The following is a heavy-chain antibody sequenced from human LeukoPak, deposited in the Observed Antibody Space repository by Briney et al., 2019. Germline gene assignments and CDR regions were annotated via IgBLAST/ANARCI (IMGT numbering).Heavy chain of an antibody. Sequence: GGSLRLSWAASGFTFSTYTMNWVRQATVKVVEWVSTVSDSSDVHYSGSVKGRFTISRDNARNSLYLQMNSLRDEDTAVYYCARDGLHTAHFDYWGQGTLVTVSS. CDR2: VSDSSDV. CDR3: ARDGLHTAHFDY. V-gene: IGHV3-48*02. CDR1: GFTFSTYT. D-gene: IGHD5-18*01. J-gene: IGHJ4*02.